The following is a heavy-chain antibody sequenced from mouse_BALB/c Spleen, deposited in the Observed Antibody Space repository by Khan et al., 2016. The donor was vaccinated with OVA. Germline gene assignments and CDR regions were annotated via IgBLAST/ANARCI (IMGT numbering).Heavy chain of an antibody. V-gene: IGHV2-2*02. CDR2: IWSAGST. CDR1: GFSLNNYS. CDR3: ARRGKDYGRGALFAY. D-gene: IGHD2-4*01. Sequence: QVQLQQSGPGLVQPSQSLSITCTVSGFSLNNYSVHWVRQSPGKGLEWLGVIWSAGSTDYNAAFISRLTISKDNSRSQVFFKMNSLQPNDTAIYDWARRGKDYGRGALFAYWGQGTLVTVSA. J-gene: IGHJ3*01.